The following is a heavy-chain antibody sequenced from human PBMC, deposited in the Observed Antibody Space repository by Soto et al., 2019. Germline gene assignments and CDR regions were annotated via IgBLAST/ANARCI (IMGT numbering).Heavy chain of an antibody. CDR3: ANVQGRVLKVDVTSPGKSLDP. D-gene: IGHD2-8*01. CDR1: GGTFSSYA. J-gene: IGHJ5*02. V-gene: IGHV1-69*13. CDR2: IIPIFGTA. Sequence: SVKVSCKASGGTFSSYAISWVRQAPGQGLEWMGGIIPIFGTANYAQKFQGRVTITADESTSTAYMELSSLRSEDTAVYYCANVQGRVLKVDVTSPGKSLDPWGDGILFT.